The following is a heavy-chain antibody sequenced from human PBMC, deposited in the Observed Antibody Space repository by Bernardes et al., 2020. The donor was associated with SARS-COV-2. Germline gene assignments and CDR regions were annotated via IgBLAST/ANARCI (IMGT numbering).Heavy chain of an antibody. CDR1: GFTFSSYW. Sequence: GSLSLSCAASGFTFSSYWMHWVRQAPGKGLVWVSRINSDGSSTSYADSVKGRFTISRDNAKNTLYLQMNSLRAEDTAVYYCARLRRRWKLATYYYYYGMDVWGQGTTVTVSS. CDR3: ARLRRRWKLATYYYYYGMDV. D-gene: IGHD1-1*01. CDR2: INSDGSST. V-gene: IGHV3-74*01. J-gene: IGHJ6*02.